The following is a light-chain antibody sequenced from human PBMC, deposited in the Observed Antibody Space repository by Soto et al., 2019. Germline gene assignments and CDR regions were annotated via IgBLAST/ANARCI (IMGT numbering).Light chain of an antibody. J-gene: IGKJ3*01. CDR1: ESVSSNY. Sequence: EIVLTQSPGTLSLSPGEGATLSCRASESVSSNYLAWYQQKPGQPPRLLIYGASSRATGIPDRFSGRGSGTYFTLVISRLEPEDFAVFYCQQYGSSTFTFGPGTKVDMK. CDR3: QQYGSSTFT. CDR2: GAS. V-gene: IGKV3-20*01.